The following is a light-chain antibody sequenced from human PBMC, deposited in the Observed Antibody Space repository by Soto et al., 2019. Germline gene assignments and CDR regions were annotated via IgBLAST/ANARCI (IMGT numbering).Light chain of an antibody. Sequence: DIQMTQCPSTLSASVGDRVIITCRASQSIGDWLAWYQQKPGKAPKVLIYDVSTLESGVPSRFSGSGSGTEFTLTISSLQPDDFATYYCQQHNNSPWTFGQGTKVDIK. J-gene: IGKJ1*01. CDR2: DVS. CDR3: QQHNNSPWT. V-gene: IGKV1-5*01. CDR1: QSIGDW.